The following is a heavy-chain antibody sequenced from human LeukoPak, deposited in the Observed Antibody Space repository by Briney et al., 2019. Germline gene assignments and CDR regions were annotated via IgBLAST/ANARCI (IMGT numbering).Heavy chain of an antibody. CDR3: AREAGDSSSWYVDY. V-gene: IGHV3-74*01. CDR2: LPPDELDI. Sequence: GGSLRLSCAASGFTFTNYWMHWVRQAPGMGLVWVSRLPPDELDIIYADSVKGRFTVSRDNAKNTVYLQMNNLRAEDTAVYYCAREAGDSSSWYVDYWGQGTLVTVSS. D-gene: IGHD6-13*01. CDR1: GFTFTNYW. J-gene: IGHJ4*02.